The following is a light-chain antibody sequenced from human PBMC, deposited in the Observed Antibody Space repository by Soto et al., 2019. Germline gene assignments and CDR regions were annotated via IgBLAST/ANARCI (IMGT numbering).Light chain of an antibody. CDR3: QSYDSGLSGSV. J-gene: IGLJ2*01. CDR1: SSNIGAHYD. Sequence: QSVLTQPPSVSGAPGQRVTISCTGSSSNIGAHYDVHWYQQQPGTAPKLLIYGNSIRPLGVPARFSGSQSGTSASLAITGLQAADEADYYCQSYDSGLSGSVFGGGTKLTVL. CDR2: GNS. V-gene: IGLV1-40*01.